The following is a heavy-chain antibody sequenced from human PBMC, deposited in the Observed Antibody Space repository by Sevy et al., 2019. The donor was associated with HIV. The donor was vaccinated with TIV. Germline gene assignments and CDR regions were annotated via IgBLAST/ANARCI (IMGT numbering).Heavy chain of an antibody. Sequence: SETLSLTCSVSDASVRGGNHYWNWIRQPPGKGLDWIGYIHNTGSTNYNPSLKSRVTISRDTSKKQFSLTLSSVTAADTAVYFCLVVVMDAEDYFDYWGQGILVTVSS. CDR3: LVVVMDAEDYFDY. V-gene: IGHV4-61*01. D-gene: IGHD2-21*01. J-gene: IGHJ4*02. CDR1: DASVRGGNHY. CDR2: IHNTGST.